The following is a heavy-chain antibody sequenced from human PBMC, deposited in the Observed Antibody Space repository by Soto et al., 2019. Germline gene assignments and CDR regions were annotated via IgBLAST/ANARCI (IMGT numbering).Heavy chain of an antibody. CDR1: GYTLTSYE. D-gene: IGHD3-10*01. Sequence: GSSVKVSCKASGYTLTSYEITWVRQATGQGLERMGWMNPNSGDTGYAQKFQGRVTMTSDTSISTAYMELSSLRSEDTAIYYCARARGESVNYYGVYYYGMDVWG. CDR3: ARARGESVNYYGVYYYGMDV. CDR2: MNPNSGDT. V-gene: IGHV1-8*01. J-gene: IGHJ6*02.